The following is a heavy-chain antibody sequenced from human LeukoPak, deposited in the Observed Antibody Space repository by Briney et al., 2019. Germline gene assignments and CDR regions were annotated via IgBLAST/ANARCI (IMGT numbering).Heavy chain of an antibody. J-gene: IGHJ4*02. V-gene: IGHV3-30*03. Sequence: PGRSLRLSCEVSGFTFSSFGMHWVRQAPGKGLEWVAVISNDGNNKNYADSVKGRFTTSRDNSKNTTYLQMNSLRAEDTAVYYVAYLRWSLRYFEYWGQGTLVTVSS. CDR3: AYLRWSLRYFEY. CDR2: ISNDGNNK. D-gene: IGHD4-23*01. CDR1: GFTFSSFG.